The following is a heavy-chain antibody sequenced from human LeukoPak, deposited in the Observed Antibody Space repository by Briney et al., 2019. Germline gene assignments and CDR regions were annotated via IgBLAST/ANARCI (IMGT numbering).Heavy chain of an antibody. V-gene: IGHV1-69*01. Sequence: ASVKVSCTASGGTFSNYAISWVRQAPGQGLEWMGGIIPIFGTANYAQKFQGRLTITADESTNTVYMELSSLRSEDTAVYYCARDLDVSGTYYNLGYWGQGTLVTVSS. CDR2: IIPIFGTA. J-gene: IGHJ4*02. D-gene: IGHD3-10*01. CDR3: ARDLDVSGTYYNLGY. CDR1: GGTFSNYA.